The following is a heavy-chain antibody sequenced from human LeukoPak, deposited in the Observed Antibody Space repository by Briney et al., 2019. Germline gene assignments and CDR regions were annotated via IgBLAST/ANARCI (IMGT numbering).Heavy chain of an antibody. Sequence: ASVKVSCKASGYTFTGYYMHWVRQAPGQGLEWMGRINPNSGGTNYAQKFRGRVTMTRDTSISTAYMELSRLRSDDTAVYYCAKPSITSGSYYGWGQGTLVTVSS. CDR1: GYTFTGYY. J-gene: IGHJ4*02. CDR2: INPNSGGT. CDR3: AKPSITSGSYYG. V-gene: IGHV1-2*06. D-gene: IGHD1-26*01.